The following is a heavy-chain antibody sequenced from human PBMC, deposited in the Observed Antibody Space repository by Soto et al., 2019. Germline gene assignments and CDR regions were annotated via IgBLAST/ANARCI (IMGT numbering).Heavy chain of an antibody. J-gene: IGHJ3*02. CDR3: ARDLTITMIAVVIRGDAFDI. CDR2: ISGSGGST. V-gene: IGHV3-23*01. D-gene: IGHD3-22*01. CDR1: GFTFSSYA. Sequence: PGGSLRLSCAASGFTFSSYAMSWVRQAPGKGLEWVSAISGSGGSTYYADSVKGRFTISRDNSKNTLYLQMNSLRAEDTAVYYCARDLTITMIAVVIRGDAFDIWGQGTMVTVSS.